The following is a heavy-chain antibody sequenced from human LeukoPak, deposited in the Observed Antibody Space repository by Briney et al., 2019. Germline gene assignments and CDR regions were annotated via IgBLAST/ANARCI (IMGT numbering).Heavy chain of an antibody. D-gene: IGHD1-26*01. CDR2: ICYSGST. J-gene: IGHJ4*02. Sequence: SETLSLTCTVSGGSISSTNKYWAWIGQPPGKGVEWIVSICYSGSTSYHLSLKRRVTMSIDTSKNHFSLRLSSMTAADTATYYCARSPSGSYPDWGQGTLVTVSS. CDR1: GGSISSTNKY. V-gene: IGHV4-39*02. CDR3: ARSPSGSYPD.